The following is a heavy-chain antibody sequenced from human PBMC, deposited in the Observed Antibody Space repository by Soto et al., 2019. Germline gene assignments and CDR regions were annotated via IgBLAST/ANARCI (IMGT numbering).Heavy chain of an antibody. J-gene: IGHJ6*01. Sequence: EVQLVESGGGLVKPGGSLRLSCAASGFTFSNAWMSWVRHAPGKGLELVGRSTSKTDGGTTDYAAPVKGRFTISTDDSKNTLYLQKHSLKTEDPAVYCFTAARHRINMIVVVMGGMDVWGQGTTVTVSS. CDR1: GFTFSNAW. V-gene: IGHV3-15*01. CDR3: TAARHRINMIVVVMGGMDV. D-gene: IGHD3-22*01. CDR2: STSKTDGGTT.